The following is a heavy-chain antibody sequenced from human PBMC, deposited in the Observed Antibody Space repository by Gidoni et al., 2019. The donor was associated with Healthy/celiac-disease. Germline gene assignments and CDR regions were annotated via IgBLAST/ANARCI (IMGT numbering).Heavy chain of an antibody. CDR3: ARDGVTTFSPAENFDY. V-gene: IGHV1-18*01. Sequence: QVQLVQSGAEVKKPGASVQVSCKASGYTFTSYGNSWVRQGPGQGLEWMGWNRAYHGSTSNAQKLQGRVTMTTDTATSTAYMELRRLRSDDTAVYYCARDGVTTFSPAENFDYWGQGTLVTVSS. J-gene: IGHJ4*02. D-gene: IGHD4-17*01. CDR2: NRAYHGST. CDR1: GYTFTSYG.